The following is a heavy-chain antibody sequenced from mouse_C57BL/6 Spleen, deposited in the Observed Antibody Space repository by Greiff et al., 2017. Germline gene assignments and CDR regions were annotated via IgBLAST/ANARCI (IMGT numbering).Heavy chain of an antibody. J-gene: IGHJ1*03. Sequence: QVQLQQSGPELVKPGASVKISCKASGYAFSSSWMHWVKQRPGKGLEWIGRIYPGDGDTNYNGKFKGKATLTADKSSSTAYMHLSSLTSEDSAVYFCVNYYGSSWYFDVWGTGTTVTVSS. CDR3: VNYYGSSWYFDV. CDR1: GYAFSSSW. CDR2: IYPGDGDT. V-gene: IGHV1-82*01. D-gene: IGHD1-1*01.